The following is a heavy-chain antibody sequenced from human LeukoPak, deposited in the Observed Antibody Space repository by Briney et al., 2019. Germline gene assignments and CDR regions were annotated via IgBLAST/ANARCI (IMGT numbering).Heavy chain of an antibody. D-gene: IGHD5-18*01. CDR2: IIPVLNIT. Sequence: SVKVSCKSSGGTFSSSAITWVRQTRGQGLEWMGRIIPVLNITSYAQKFQGRVTITADTSTSTVYMELSSLRSEETAVYYCARDQGLTAPPPYGLDVWGQGTTVIVSS. CDR3: ARDQGLTAPPPYGLDV. V-gene: IGHV1-69*04. CDR1: GGTFSSSA. J-gene: IGHJ6*02.